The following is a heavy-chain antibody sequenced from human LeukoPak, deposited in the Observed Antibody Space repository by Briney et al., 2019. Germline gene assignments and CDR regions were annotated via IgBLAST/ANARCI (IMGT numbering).Heavy chain of an antibody. CDR3: ATDQLLPY. CDR1: GFTFSTYW. J-gene: IGHJ4*02. D-gene: IGHD3-10*01. CDR2: IEQDGSEK. Sequence: GGSLRLSCAASGFTFSTYWMNWVRQAPGKGLEWVANIEQDGSEKHYVDSVRGRFTISRDNAKNSLYLQMDSLRAEDTAVYYCATDQLLPYWGQGTLVTVSS. V-gene: IGHV3-7*01.